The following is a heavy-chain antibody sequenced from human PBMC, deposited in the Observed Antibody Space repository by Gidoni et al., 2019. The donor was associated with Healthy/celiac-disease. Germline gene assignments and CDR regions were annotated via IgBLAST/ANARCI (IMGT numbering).Heavy chain of an antibody. Sequence: QVQLQQWGAGLLKPSETLSLTCAVYGGSFSGYYWSWIRQPPGKGLEWIGEINHSGSTNYNPSLKSRVTISVDTSKNQFSLKLSSVTAADTAVYYCARGSLLWFGEQYFQHWGQGTLVTVSS. D-gene: IGHD3-10*01. CDR2: INHSGST. CDR3: ARGSLLWFGEQYFQH. CDR1: GGSFSGYY. J-gene: IGHJ1*01. V-gene: IGHV4-34*01.